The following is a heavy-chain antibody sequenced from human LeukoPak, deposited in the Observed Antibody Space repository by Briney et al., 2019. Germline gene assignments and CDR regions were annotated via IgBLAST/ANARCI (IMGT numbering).Heavy chain of an antibody. J-gene: IGHJ6*03. D-gene: IGHD2-15*01. V-gene: IGHV1-18*01. Sequence: ASVKVSCKASGYTFSSHGISWVRQAPGQGLEWMGWISVHNGNTIYAQKFKDRVTMSTDISTNTAYTELRSLRYDDTAVYYSARDRLPIEVAVSAYYSMDVWGKGTTVTVSS. CDR2: ISVHNGNT. CDR3: ARDRLPIEVAVSAYYSMDV. CDR1: GYTFSSHG.